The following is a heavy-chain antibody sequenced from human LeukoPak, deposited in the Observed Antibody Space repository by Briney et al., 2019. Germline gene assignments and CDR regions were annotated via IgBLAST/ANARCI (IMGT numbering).Heavy chain of an antibody. J-gene: IGHJ6*03. Sequence: SETLSLTCTVSGGSISTTSYFWAWIRQSPGEGLEWVGSIYYSGSTYYNPSLKSRVTIPVDTSKNQFSLKLSSVTAADTAVYYCARQSNGPRTLYYYYYMDVWGKGTTVTISS. V-gene: IGHV4-39*07. D-gene: IGHD2-8*01. CDR2: IYYSGST. CDR3: ARQSNGPRTLYYYYYMDV. CDR1: GGSISTTSYF.